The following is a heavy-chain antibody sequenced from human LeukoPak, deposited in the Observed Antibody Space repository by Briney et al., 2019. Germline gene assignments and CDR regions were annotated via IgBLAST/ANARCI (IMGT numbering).Heavy chain of an antibody. CDR1: SYSISSGYY. Sequence: SETLSLTCTVSSYSISSGYYWGWIRQPPGKGLEWIGSIYHSGSTYYNPSLKSRVTISVDTSKNQFSLKLSSVTAADTAVYYCAKRLFDYWGQGTLVTVSS. CDR3: AKRLFDY. CDR2: IYHSGST. J-gene: IGHJ4*02. V-gene: IGHV4-38-2*02.